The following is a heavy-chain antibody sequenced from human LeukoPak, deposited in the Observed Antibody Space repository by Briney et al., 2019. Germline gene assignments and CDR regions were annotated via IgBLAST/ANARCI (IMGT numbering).Heavy chain of an antibody. V-gene: IGHV4-34*01. D-gene: IGHD6-19*01. CDR3: ARYSRIAVAGTGAFDY. CDR1: GGSFSGYY. CDR2: INHSGST. J-gene: IGHJ4*02. Sequence: SETLSLTCAVYGGSFSGYYWSWIRQPPGKGLEWIGEINHSGSTNCNPSLKSRVTISVDTSKNQFSLKLSSVTAADTAVYYCARYSRIAVAGTGAFDYWGQGTLVTVSS.